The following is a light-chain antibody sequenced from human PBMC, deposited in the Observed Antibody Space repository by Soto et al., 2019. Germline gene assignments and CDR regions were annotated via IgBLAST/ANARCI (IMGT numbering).Light chain of an antibody. V-gene: IGKV3-15*01. CDR1: QSVSSN. Sequence: EIVLTQSPATLSVSPGERATLSCRASQSVSSNLAWYQQKPGQALRLLIYGASTRATGIPARFSGSGSGTEFTLTISSLQSEDFAVYYCQQYNNWPPRVTFGPGTKVDIK. CDR3: QQYNNWPPRVT. J-gene: IGKJ3*01. CDR2: GAS.